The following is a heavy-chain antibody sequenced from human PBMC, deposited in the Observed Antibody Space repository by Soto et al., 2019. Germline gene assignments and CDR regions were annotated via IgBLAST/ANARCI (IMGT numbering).Heavy chain of an antibody. D-gene: IGHD5-12*01. J-gene: IGHJ4*02. CDR2: ISDDGDST. V-gene: IGHV3-23*01. CDR1: GFTVSSNY. CDR3: AKRSGYQEAAYLDY. Sequence: GGSLRLSCAASGFTVSSNYMNWVRQAPGKGLEWVSSISDDGDSTYYADSVKGRFTISRDNSKNTLYLQMNSLRAEDTAVYYCAKRSGYQEAAYLDYWGQGTLVTVSS.